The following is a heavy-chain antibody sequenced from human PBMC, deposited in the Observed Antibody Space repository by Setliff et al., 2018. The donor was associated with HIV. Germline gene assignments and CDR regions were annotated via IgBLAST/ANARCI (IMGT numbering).Heavy chain of an antibody. CDR2: IYQSGST. Sequence: SETLSLTCTVSDDSMTSNYWSWIRQPPGKGLEWIGSIYQSGSTSYNPSLSSRLTISVDTSKNQVSLRLSSVTAADTGVYYCARHRDPPGSRWIYYYYYMDLWGEGTTVTVSS. V-gene: IGHV4-59*04. CDR1: DDSMTSNY. J-gene: IGHJ6*03. CDR3: ARHRDPPGSRWIYYYYYMDL. D-gene: IGHD6-13*01.